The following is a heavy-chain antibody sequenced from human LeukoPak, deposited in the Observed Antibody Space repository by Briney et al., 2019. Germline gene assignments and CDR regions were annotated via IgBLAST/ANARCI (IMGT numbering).Heavy chain of an antibody. CDR1: GYSFTNYW. D-gene: IGHD3-10*01. V-gene: IGHV5-51*01. Sequence: GESLKISCKGSGYSFTNYWIGWVRQMPGKGLEWMGVIYPGDSDTRYSPSFQGQVTISADKSISTAYLRWSSLKASDTAMYYCARQYSGTYYRSFDYWGQGTLVTVSS. CDR2: IYPGDSDT. J-gene: IGHJ4*02. CDR3: ARQYSGTYYRSFDY.